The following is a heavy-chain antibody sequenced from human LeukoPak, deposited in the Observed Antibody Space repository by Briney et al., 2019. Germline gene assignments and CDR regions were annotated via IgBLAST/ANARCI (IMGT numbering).Heavy chain of an antibody. CDR1: GYIFTSSW. CDR3: ARQPGAGWFDP. CDR2: INPGDSDT. D-gene: IGHD3-10*01. V-gene: IGHV5-51*01. Sequence: GESLKISCQASGYIFTSSWIGWARQMPGKGLEWMAIINPGDSDTRYSPSFQGQATISADKSISTVYLQWGSLKASDTAMYYCARQPGAGWFDPWGQGTLVTVSS. J-gene: IGHJ5*02.